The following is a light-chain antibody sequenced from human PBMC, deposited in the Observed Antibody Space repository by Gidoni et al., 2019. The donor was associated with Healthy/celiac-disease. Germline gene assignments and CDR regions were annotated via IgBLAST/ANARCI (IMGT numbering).Light chain of an antibody. Sequence: SSLSAFVGDRVTITCRASQSISSYLNWYQQKPGKAPKLLIYAASSLQSGVPSRFSGSGFGTDFTLTISSLQPEDFATYYCQQSYSTPLTFGGGTKVEIK. J-gene: IGKJ4*01. CDR1: QSISSY. CDR2: AAS. CDR3: QQSYSTPLT. V-gene: IGKV1-39*01.